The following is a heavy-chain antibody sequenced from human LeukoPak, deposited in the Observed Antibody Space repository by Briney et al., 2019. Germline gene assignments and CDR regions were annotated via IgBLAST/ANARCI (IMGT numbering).Heavy chain of an antibody. CDR2: ISAYNGNT. V-gene: IGHV1-18*01. CDR3: ARSGRSGVNYYYYYGMDV. CDR1: GYTFTSYG. D-gene: IGHD3-3*01. J-gene: IGHJ6*02. Sequence: GASVKVSCKASGYTFTSYGISWVRQAPGQGLEWMGWISAYNGNTNYAQKLQGRVTMTTDTSTSTAYMELRSLRSDDTAVYYCARSGRSGVNYYYYYGMDVWGQGTTVTVSS.